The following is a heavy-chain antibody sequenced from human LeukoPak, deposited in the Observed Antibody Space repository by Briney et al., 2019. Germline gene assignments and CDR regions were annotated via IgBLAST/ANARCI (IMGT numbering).Heavy chain of an antibody. Sequence: SETLSLTCIVSGGSISSSSYYWGWIRQPPGKGLEWIGTIYYSGSTYYNPSLKSRVTISVDTSKNQFSLKLSSVTAADTAVYYCARIAKGFPRFSDYWGQGTLVTVSS. CDR2: IYYSGST. J-gene: IGHJ4*02. CDR3: ARIAKGFPRFSDY. D-gene: IGHD3-10*01. CDR1: GGSISSSSYY. V-gene: IGHV4-39*07.